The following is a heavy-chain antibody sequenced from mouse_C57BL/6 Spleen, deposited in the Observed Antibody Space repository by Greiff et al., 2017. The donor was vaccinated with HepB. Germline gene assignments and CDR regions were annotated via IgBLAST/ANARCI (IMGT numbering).Heavy chain of an antibody. J-gene: IGHJ4*01. Sequence: QVQLQQPGAELVRPGSSVKLSCKASGYTFTSYWMHWVKQRPIQGLEWIGNIDPSDSETHYNQKFKDKATLTVDKSSSTAYMQLSSLTSEDSAVYYCARWGYDYDDYAMDYWGQGTSVTVSS. CDR1: GYTFTSYW. D-gene: IGHD2-4*01. V-gene: IGHV1-52*01. CDR3: ARWGYDYDDYAMDY. CDR2: IDPSDSET.